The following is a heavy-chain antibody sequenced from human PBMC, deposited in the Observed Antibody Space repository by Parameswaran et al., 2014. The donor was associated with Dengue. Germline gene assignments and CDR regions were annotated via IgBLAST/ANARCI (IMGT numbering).Heavy chain of an antibody. CDR3: ARDGVVPAAFGGKMSYYYYGMDV. J-gene: IGHJ6*02. Sequence: WVRQAPGQGLEWMGWISAYNGNTNVLRQKLQGRVTMTTDTSTSTAYMELRSLRSDDTAVYYCARDGVVPAAFGGKMSYYYYGMDVWGQGTTVTVSS. CDR2: ISAYNGNT. V-gene: IGHV1-18*01. D-gene: IGHD2-2*01.